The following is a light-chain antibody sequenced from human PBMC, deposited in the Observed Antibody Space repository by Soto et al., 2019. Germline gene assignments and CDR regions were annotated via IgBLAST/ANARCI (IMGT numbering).Light chain of an antibody. CDR2: GAS. CDR3: QQYGSSPPWT. CDR1: QSVGGDY. V-gene: IGKV3-20*01. Sequence: EIVLTQSPGTLSLSPCERATLSCRASQSVGGDYLAWYQQKPGQAPSLLIYGASSRATGIPDRFSGSGSGTDFTLTISSLETEDFAVYYCQQYGSSPPWTFGQGTKVDIK. J-gene: IGKJ1*01.